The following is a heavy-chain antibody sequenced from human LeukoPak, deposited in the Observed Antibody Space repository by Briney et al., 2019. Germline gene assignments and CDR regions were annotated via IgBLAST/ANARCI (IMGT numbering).Heavy chain of an antibody. V-gene: IGHV3-23*01. J-gene: IGHJ4*02. D-gene: IGHD1-26*01. CDR2: ISTSGVST. CDR3: AKNTSGTYLDY. Sequence: PGGSLRLSCAASGFTFSSYAMTWVRQAPGKGLEWVSSISTSGVSTNCAVSVKGRFTISRDNSKTMVYLQMNSLRAEDTAVYYCAKNTSGTYLDYWGQGILVTVSS. CDR1: GFTFSSYA.